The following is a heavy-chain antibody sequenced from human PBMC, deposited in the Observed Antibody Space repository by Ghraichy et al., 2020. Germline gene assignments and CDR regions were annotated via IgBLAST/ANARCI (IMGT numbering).Heavy chain of an antibody. D-gene: IGHD5/OR15-5a*01. V-gene: IGHV1-18*01. CDR3: ARDPIYGYAEYFQH. CDR1: GYTFTSYG. CDR2: ISAYNGNT. Sequence: VKVSCKASGYTFTSYGISWVRQAPGQGLEWMGWISAYNGNTNYAQKLQGRVTMTTDTSTSTAYMELRSLRSDDTAVYYCARDPIYGYAEYFQHWGQGTLVTVSS. J-gene: IGHJ1*01.